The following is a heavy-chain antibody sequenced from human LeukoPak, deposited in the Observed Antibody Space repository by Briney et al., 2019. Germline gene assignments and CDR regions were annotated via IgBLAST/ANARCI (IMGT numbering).Heavy chain of an antibody. CDR2: IYYTGNT. CDR3: ASPYSGSFGGSYYYGVDV. J-gene: IGHJ6*02. D-gene: IGHD1-26*01. CDR1: GGSITSSTYY. V-gene: IGHV4-39*07. Sequence: SETLSLTFTVSGGSITSSTYYWGWIRQPPGKGLEWIGIIYYTGNTHYNPSLESRVTISVDTSKNQFSLNLSSVTAADTAVYYCASPYSGSFGGSYYYGVDVWGQGTTVTVSS.